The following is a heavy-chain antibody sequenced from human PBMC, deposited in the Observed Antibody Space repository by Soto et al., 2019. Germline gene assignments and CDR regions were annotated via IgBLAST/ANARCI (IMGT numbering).Heavy chain of an antibody. CDR2: INGDGTAT. J-gene: IGHJ5*02. CDR3: ANITRS. V-gene: IGHV3-23*01. D-gene: IGHD3-3*01. CDR1: GLTLRSSA. Sequence: EVQLLESGGGLVQPGGSLRLSCAASGLTLRSSAMTWVRQAPGKGLEWISSINGDGTATYYGNAVKGRFTISKDISKNTLYLQMDSLRAEDTAVYFCANITRSWGQGTLVTVSS.